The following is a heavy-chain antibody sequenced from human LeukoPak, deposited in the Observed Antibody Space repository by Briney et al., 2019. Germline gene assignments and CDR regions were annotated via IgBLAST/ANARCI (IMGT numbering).Heavy chain of an antibody. J-gene: IGHJ4*02. V-gene: IGHV3-30*18. CDR2: ISYDGSNK. D-gene: IGHD6-19*01. CDR1: GFTFSSYG. Sequence: GGSLRLSCAASGFTFSSYGMHWVRQAPGKGLEWVAVISYDGSNKYYADSVKGRFTISRDNSKNTLFLQMNSLRAEDTAVYYCAKAFQQWLLDYWGQGTLVTVSS. CDR3: AKAFQQWLLDY.